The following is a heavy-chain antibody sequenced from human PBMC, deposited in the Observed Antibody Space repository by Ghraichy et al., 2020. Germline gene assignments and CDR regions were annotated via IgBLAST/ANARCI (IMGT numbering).Heavy chain of an antibody. J-gene: IGHJ3*02. D-gene: IGHD6-13*01. V-gene: IGHV4-59*08. CDR3: ARLPSSSWYGGAFDI. CDR2: IYYSGST. Sequence: SETLSLTCTVSGGSISSYYWSWIRQPPGKGLEWIGYIYYSGSTNYNPSLKSRVTISVDTSKNQFSLKLSSVTAADTAVYYCARLPSSSWYGGAFDIWGQGTMVTVSS. CDR1: GGSISSYY.